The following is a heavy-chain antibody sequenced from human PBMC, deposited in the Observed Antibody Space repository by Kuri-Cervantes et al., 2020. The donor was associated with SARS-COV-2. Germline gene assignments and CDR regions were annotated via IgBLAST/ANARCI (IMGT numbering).Heavy chain of an antibody. J-gene: IGHJ3*02. CDR2: FDPEDGET. CDR3: ARDMTSTYYDFWSGYYTGAFDI. Sequence: ASVKVSCKVSGYTLTELSMHWVRQAPGKGLEWMGGFDPEDGETIYAQKFQGRVTMTEDTSTDTAYMELSSLRSEDTAVYYCARDMTSTYYDFWSGYYTGAFDIWGQGTMVTDSS. CDR1: GYTLTELS. D-gene: IGHD3-3*01. V-gene: IGHV1-24*01.